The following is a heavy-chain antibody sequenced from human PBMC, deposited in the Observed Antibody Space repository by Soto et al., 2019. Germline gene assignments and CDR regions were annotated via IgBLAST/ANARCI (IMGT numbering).Heavy chain of an antibody. CDR2: ISYDGSNQ. J-gene: IGHJ5*01. V-gene: IGHV3-30*18. CDR1: GFTFNIYG. Sequence: LRLSCAASGFTFNIYGMHWVRQAPDKGLEWVALISYDGSNQYYADSVKGRFTISRDNSKNTLFLQMNSLRADDTAVYYCAKDQDSEQGSFDSRGQATLGTVAS. D-gene: IGHD6-13*01. CDR3: AKDQDSEQGSFDS.